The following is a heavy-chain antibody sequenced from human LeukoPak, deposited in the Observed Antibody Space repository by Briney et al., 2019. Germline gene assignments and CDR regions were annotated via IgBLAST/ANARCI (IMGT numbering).Heavy chain of an antibody. J-gene: IGHJ4*02. D-gene: IGHD2-15*01. Sequence: SETLSLTCNVSGYSISSTFYGAWIRQPPGKGLEWIATISHSATTYYTPSLKSRLTMSVDTSKNQFSLKLSSVTVADTAVYYCARVNTPVATFDYWGQGTLVTVSS. CDR3: ARVNTPVATFDY. V-gene: IGHV4-38-2*02. CDR1: GYSISSTFY. CDR2: ISHSATT.